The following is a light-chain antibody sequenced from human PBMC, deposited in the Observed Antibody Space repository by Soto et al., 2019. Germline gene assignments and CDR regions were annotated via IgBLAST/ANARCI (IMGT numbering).Light chain of an antibody. CDR3: SSYTSSSTWV. CDR2: EVS. Sequence: QSALTQPASVSGCPGQSITISCAGTSSDVGGYNYVSWYQQHPGNAPKLMIYEVSNRPSGVSNRFSGSKSGNTASLTISGLQAEDEADYYCSSYTSSSTWVFGTGTKVTVL. CDR1: SSDVGGYNY. V-gene: IGLV2-14*01. J-gene: IGLJ1*01.